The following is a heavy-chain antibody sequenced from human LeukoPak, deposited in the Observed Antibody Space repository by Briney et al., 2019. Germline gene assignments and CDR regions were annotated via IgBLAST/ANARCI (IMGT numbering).Heavy chain of an antibody. J-gene: IGHJ4*02. CDR2: INHSGST. CDR1: GGSFSGYY. CDR3: ARGRIAYYYGSESSFGY. V-gene: IGHV4-34*01. Sequence: SETLSLTCAVYGGSFSGYYWSWIRQPPGKGLEWIGEINHSGSTNYNPSLKSRVTISVDTSKNQFSLKLSSVTAADTAVYYCARGRIAYYYGSESSFGYWGQGTLVTASS. D-gene: IGHD3-10*01.